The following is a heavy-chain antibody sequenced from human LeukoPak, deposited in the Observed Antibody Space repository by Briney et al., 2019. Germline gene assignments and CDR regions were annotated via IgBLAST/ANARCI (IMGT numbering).Heavy chain of an antibody. V-gene: IGHV3-53*01. Sequence: PGGSLRLSCAVSAFTVSRHFMSWVRQAPGKGLDWVSVLYDDGTTHYADSVKGRFTISRDTSQNILYLEMNSLRADDTAVYYCARELLYHYYEYWGQGTLVTVSA. J-gene: IGHJ4*02. CDR3: ARELLYHYYEY. CDR2: LYDDGTT. D-gene: IGHD2-2*01. CDR1: AFTVSRHF.